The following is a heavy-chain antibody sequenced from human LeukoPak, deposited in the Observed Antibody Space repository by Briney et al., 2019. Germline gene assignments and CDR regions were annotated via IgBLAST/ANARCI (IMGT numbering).Heavy chain of an antibody. J-gene: IGHJ4*02. CDR3: ARGGYCSNVVCYTSRSLDY. D-gene: IGHD2-8*01. V-gene: IGHV3-74*01. CDR2: INSDGSTT. Sequence: GGSLRLSCAASGFTFSSYWMHWVRQAPGKGLVWVSRINSDGSTTSHADSVKGRFTISRDNAKNSLYLQMNSLRAEDTAVYYCARGGYCSNVVCYTSRSLDYWGQGTLVTVSS. CDR1: GFTFSSYW.